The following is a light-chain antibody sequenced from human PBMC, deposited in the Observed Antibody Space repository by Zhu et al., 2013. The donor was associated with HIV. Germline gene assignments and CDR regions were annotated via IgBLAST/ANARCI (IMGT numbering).Light chain of an antibody. CDR3: QQLHSYPFT. V-gene: IGKV1-9*01. CDR1: QGIGNY. CDR2: GAS. J-gene: IGKJ3*01. Sequence: GDRITITCRASQGIGNYVAWYQQRPMKAPKFLIYGASTSQSGVPSRFSGSGSGTEFTLTISSLQPEDFATYHCQQLHSYPFTFGPGTRVDVK.